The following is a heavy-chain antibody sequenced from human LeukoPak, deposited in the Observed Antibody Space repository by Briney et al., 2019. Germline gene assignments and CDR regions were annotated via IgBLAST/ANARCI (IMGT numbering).Heavy chain of an antibody. CDR1: GGSISSSSYY. CDR2: IYYSGST. Sequence: PSETLSLTCTVSGGSISSSSYYWGWIRQPPGKGLGWIGSIYYSGSTYYNPSLKSRVTISVDTSKNQFSLKLSSVTAADTAVYYCARTVAGQQLVFDYWGQGTLVTVSS. V-gene: IGHV4-39*01. D-gene: IGHD6-13*01. J-gene: IGHJ4*02. CDR3: ARTVAGQQLVFDY.